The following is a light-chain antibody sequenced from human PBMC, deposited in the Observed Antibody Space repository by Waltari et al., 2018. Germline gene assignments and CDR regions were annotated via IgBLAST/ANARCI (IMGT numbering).Light chain of an antibody. CDR2: GAS. V-gene: IGKV3-15*01. CDR1: QSVSSN. CDR3: QQYNNWPQT. Sequence: EIVMTQSPATLSVSPGERATLSCRASQSVSSNLAWYQQKPGQAPRLLIYGASTRDTGIPARFSGSGSGTEFTLTISSLQSEDFAVYYCQQYNNWPQTFGGGTKVEIK. J-gene: IGKJ4*01.